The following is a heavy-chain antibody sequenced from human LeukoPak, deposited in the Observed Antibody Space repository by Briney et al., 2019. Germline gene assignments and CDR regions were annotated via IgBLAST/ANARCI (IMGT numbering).Heavy chain of an antibody. Sequence: SETLSLTCTVSGGSISSYYWSWIRQPAGKGLEWIGRIYTSGSTNYNPSLKSRVTMSVDTSKNQFSLKLRSVAAADTAVYYCARDRGYCTNGVYYTDNWFDPWGQGTLVTVSS. J-gene: IGHJ5*02. D-gene: IGHD2-8*01. CDR1: GGSISSYY. V-gene: IGHV4-4*07. CDR2: IYTSGST. CDR3: ARDRGYCTNGVYYTDNWFDP.